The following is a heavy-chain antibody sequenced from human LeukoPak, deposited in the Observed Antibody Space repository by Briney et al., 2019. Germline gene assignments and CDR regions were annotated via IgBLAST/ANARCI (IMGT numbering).Heavy chain of an antibody. D-gene: IGHD6-13*01. J-gene: IGHJ4*02. CDR3: ARVLAGGSSWDFDY. Sequence: PSETLSLTCAVYGGSFSGYYWSWIRQPPGKGLEWIGEINHSGSTNYNPSLKSRVTISVDTSKNQFSLKLSSVTAADTAVYYCARVLAGGSSWDFDYWGQGTLVTVSS. V-gene: IGHV4-34*01. CDR1: GGSFSGYY. CDR2: INHSGST.